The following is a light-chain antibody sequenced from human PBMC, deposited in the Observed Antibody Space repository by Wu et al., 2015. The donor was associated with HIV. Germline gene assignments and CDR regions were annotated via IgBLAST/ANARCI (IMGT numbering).Light chain of an antibody. Sequence: EIVMTQSPATLSVSPGERATLSCRASQSVDYNYLAWYQQKPGLPPRLLIHNSSKRATGIPDRFSGGGSGTDFTLTIGRLAPEGSAVYYCQQYGRYPITFAQGTRL. CDR1: QSVDYNY. V-gene: IGKV3D-20*01. CDR3: QQYGRYPIT. J-gene: IGKJ5*01. CDR2: NSS.